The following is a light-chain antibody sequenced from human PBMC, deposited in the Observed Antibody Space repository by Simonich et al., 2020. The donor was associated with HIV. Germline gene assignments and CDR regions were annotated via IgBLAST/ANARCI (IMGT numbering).Light chain of an antibody. CDR1: QSISRG. J-gene: IGKJ2*01. CDR2: KAS. V-gene: IGKV1-5*03. Sequence: DIQMTQSPSTLSASVGDRVTITCRASQSISRGLAWYQQKPGKAPNLLIYKASSLETGVSSRFSGSGSGTDFTLAISNLQPEDFATYYCQQSYSTPYTFGQGTKVEIK. CDR3: QQSYSTPYT.